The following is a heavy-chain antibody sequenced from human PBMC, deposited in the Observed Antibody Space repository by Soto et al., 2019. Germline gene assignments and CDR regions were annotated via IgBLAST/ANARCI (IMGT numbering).Heavy chain of an antibody. CDR3: ARIITAAGGRRDFDL. CDR1: GFTFSDYY. D-gene: IGHD6-13*01. CDR2: INSSSSYT. V-gene: IGHV3-11*05. Sequence: QVQLVESGGGLVKPGGSLRLSCAASGFTFSDYYMSWIRQAPGKGLEWVSYINSSSSYTNYADSVKGRLTISRDNAKNSLYLQMNSLRAEDTAVYYCARIITAAGGRRDFDLWGRGTLVTVSS. J-gene: IGHJ2*01.